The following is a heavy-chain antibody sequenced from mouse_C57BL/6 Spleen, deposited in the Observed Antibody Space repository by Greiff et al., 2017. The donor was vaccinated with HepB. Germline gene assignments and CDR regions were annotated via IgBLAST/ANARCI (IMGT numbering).Heavy chain of an antibody. D-gene: IGHD2-3*01. Sequence: VQLQQPGAELVMPGASVKLSCKASGYTFTSYWMHWVKQRPGQGLEWIGEIDPSDSYTNYNQKFKGKSTLTVDKSSSTAYMQLSSLTSEDSAVYYCARDDDGYFWGQGTLVTVSA. CDR2: IDPSDSYT. J-gene: IGHJ3*01. CDR3: ARDDDGYF. CDR1: GYTFTSYW. V-gene: IGHV1-69*01.